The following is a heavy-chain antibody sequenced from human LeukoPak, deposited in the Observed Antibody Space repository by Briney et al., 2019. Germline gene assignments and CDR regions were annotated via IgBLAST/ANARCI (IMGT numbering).Heavy chain of an antibody. CDR2: INPTAGNT. D-gene: IGHD5-24*01. Sequence: ASVKVSCKASGYTISNYYLHWVRQAPGQGLEWMGLINPTAGNTYYAQRFQGRVTMTRNTSTSTVYMELSSLRSEDTAVYYCARIRDGYNDAYDIWGQGTMVTVPS. CDR1: GYTISNYY. V-gene: IGHV1-46*01. CDR3: ARIRDGYNDAYDI. J-gene: IGHJ3*02.